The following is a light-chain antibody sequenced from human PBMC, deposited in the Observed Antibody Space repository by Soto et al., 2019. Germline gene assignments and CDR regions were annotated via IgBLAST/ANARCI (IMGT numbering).Light chain of an antibody. CDR3: KQSSAFPLT. Sequence: EIQMTQSRSSVSASVVERFTIACRASQGINNWLAWYQQKPGKAPELLIYAVYYLQSGVTSRFSGSGSGTDFTLTISSLQTEDFAIYFCKQSSAFPLTVGGGTQVEI. J-gene: IGKJ4*01. CDR2: AVY. CDR1: QGINNW. V-gene: IGKV1-12*01.